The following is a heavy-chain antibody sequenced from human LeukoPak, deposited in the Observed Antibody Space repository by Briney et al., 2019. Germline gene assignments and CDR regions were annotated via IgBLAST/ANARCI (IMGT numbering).Heavy chain of an antibody. Sequence: GGSLRPSCAASGFTFSSYDMNWVRQAPGKGLEWVSSISSSSNYIHYADSVKGRFTISRDNAKNSLYLQMNSPRAEDTAVYFCARGTLGAWGWWGQGTLVTVSS. V-gene: IGHV3-21*04. CDR2: ISSSSNYI. CDR1: GFTFSSYD. J-gene: IGHJ4*02. D-gene: IGHD6-19*01. CDR3: ARGTLGAWGW.